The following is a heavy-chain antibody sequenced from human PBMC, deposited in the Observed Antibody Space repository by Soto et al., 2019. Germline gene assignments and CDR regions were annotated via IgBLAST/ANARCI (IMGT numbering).Heavy chain of an antibody. Sequence: EVQLVESGGVSVQPGGSLRLSCAASGFSLSNYWMHWVRQAPGKGLVWVSRINIDGSTTTYGDSVKGRFTISRDNAKKTMYRQMNSLRDEETAVCYCVRIRRGDGYTFGYWGQGTLVTVSS. CDR2: INIDGSTT. V-gene: IGHV3-74*01. D-gene: IGHD5-12*01. J-gene: IGHJ4*02. CDR1: GFSLSNYW. CDR3: VRIRRGDGYTFGY.